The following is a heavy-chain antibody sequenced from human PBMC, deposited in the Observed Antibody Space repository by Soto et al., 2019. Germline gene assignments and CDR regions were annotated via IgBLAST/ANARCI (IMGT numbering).Heavy chain of an antibody. J-gene: IGHJ4*02. CDR2: ISARNGDT. Sequence: QVHLVQSGAEVRKPGASVKVSCKASGYTFTTYGLIWVRQAPGQHLEWLGWISARNGDTKYAQGFQGRVTLTRDTSKTTAYMELMNLRSDDTAVYFCARVQVLPNPAADVWGQGTLVTVSS. D-gene: IGHD3-10*01. CDR1: GYTFTTYG. V-gene: IGHV1-18*04. CDR3: ARVQVLPNPAADV.